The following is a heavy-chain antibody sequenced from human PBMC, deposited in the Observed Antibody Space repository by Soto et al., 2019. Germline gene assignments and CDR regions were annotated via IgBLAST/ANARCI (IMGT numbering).Heavy chain of an antibody. D-gene: IGHD3-10*01. CDR1: GGSISSYY. J-gene: IGHJ5*02. V-gene: IGHV4-59*01. Sequence: QVQLQESGPGLVKHSETLSLTCTVSGGSISSYYWSWIRQPPGKGLEWIGYLYYSGSTNYNHSLKKLVPLSVDTPKNQFSLNLSAVTAADTAVDYCAREDYYGSGSYYVSWFDPWGQGALGTVSS. CDR2: LYYSGST. CDR3: AREDYYGSGSYYVSWFDP.